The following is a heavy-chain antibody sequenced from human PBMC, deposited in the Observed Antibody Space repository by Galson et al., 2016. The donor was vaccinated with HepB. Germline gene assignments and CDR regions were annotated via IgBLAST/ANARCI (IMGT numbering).Heavy chain of an antibody. V-gene: IGHV3-23*01. J-gene: IGHJ4*02. CDR2: ITGRGTT. Sequence: SLRLSCAVSGFTLSRYGMAWVRQAPGQGLEWVSSITGRGTTYYVDSVKGRFTISRDNSKNTLYLQMTSLRVEDTALYYCVKILDYWGQGTLVTVSS. D-gene: IGHD2-8*02. CDR3: VKILDY. CDR1: GFTLSRYG.